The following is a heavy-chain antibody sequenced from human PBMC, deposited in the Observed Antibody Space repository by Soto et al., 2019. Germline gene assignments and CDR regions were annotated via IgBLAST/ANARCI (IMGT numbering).Heavy chain of an antibody. J-gene: IGHJ5*02. CDR2: IWYDGSNK. Sequence: QVQLVESGGGVVQPGRSLRLSCAASGFTFSSYGMHWVRQAPGKGLEWVAVIWYDGSNKYYADSVKGRFTISRDNSKNTLYLQMNSLRAEDTAVYYCAREAGAVAGTRWYWFDPWGQGTLVTVSS. V-gene: IGHV3-33*01. CDR1: GFTFSSYG. D-gene: IGHD6-19*01. CDR3: AREAGAVAGTRWYWFDP.